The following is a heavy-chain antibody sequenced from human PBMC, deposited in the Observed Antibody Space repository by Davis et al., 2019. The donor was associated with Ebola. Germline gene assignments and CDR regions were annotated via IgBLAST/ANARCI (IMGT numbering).Heavy chain of an antibody. CDR2: ISYSGAT. CDR1: GGFISSGAYF. V-gene: IGHV4-39*07. J-gene: IGHJ6*03. CDR3: ARGVGAYYYMDV. Sequence: MPSETLSLTCTVSGGFISSGAYFWAWIRLPPGKGLEWIETISYSGATYYSPSLKSRVTISVDTSKNQFSLKLSSVTAADTAVYYCARGVGAYYYMDVWGKGTTVTVSS.